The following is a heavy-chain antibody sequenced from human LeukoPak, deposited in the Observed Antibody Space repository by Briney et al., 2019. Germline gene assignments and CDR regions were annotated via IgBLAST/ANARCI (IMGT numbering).Heavy chain of an antibody. D-gene: IGHD3-22*01. CDR3: ARGPDSSGYYYFDY. CDR2: IYHSGST. CDR1: GGSISSGVYY. J-gene: IGHJ4*02. Sequence: SETLSLTCTVSGGSISSGVYYWSWIRQPPGKGLEWIGFIYHSGSTHFNPSLKSRVTISVDTSKNQFSLKLSSVTAADTAVYFCARGPDSSGYYYFDYWGQGTLVTVSS. V-gene: IGHV4-30-4*01.